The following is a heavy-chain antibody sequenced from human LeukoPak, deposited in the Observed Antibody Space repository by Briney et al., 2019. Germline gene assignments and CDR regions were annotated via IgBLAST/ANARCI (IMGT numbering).Heavy chain of an antibody. CDR3: VSDLCGGDDQ. CDR2: IDNDGNGI. D-gene: IGHD3-3*01. CDR1: GFMFSGYW. J-gene: IGHJ5*02. Sequence: PGGSLRLSCAASGFMFSGYWMHWVRQGPEKGLELVSRIDNDGNGIIYADSVKGRFTTSRDNAKDTLYLQMSSLRDEDTAVYYCVSDLCGGDDQWGRGTLVTVSS. V-gene: IGHV3-74*01.